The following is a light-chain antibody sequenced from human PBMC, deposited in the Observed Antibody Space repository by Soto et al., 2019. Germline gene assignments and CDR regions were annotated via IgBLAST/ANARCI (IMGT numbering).Light chain of an antibody. Sequence: DIQMTQSPSTLSASVRDRVTITCRASQTISSWLAWFQQRPGRAPKFLIYKASSLKNGVPLRFSGSGSGTQFTLTNSSLQPDDFVTYYCQQYATFPWTLGQGTKVDIK. CDR1: QTISSW. V-gene: IGKV1-5*03. CDR2: KAS. CDR3: QQYATFPWT. J-gene: IGKJ1*01.